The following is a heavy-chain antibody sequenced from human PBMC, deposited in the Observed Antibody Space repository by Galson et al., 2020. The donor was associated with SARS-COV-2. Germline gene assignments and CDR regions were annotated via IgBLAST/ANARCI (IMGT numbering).Heavy chain of an antibody. J-gene: IGHJ4*02. CDR3: ARNKQLLFDF. CDR1: GGSISSDSYY. CDR2: INYSGNT. D-gene: IGHD1-1*01. V-gene: IGHV4-31*03. Sequence: SETLSLTCTVSGGSISSDSYYWSWIRQPPGKGLEWLAYINYSGNTYYNPSLKSRITLSVDTSKNQFSLRLNSVTAADTAIYFCARNKQLLFDFWGQGTLVSVTS.